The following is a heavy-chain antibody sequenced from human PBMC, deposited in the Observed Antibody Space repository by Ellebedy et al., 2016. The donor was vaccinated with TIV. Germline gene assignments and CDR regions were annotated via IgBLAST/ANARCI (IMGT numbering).Heavy chain of an antibody. CDR1: GFIFDVYA. D-gene: IGHD6-13*01. V-gene: IGHV3-9*03. CDR2: LSWNSCSI. CDR3: AKAADGTIGGMDV. J-gene: IGHJ6*02. Sequence: PGGSLRLSCAASGFIFDVYAMHWVRQAPGKGLEWVSGLSWNSCSIGYADSVKGRFTISRDNAKNSLYLQMNSLRAEDMALYYCAKAADGTIGGMDVWGQGTTVTVSS.